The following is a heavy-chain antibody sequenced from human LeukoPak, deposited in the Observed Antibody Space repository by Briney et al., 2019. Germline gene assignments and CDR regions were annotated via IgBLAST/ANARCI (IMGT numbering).Heavy chain of an antibody. V-gene: IGHV4-38-2*02. CDR3: ARPRRGSSWNPALDWYFDL. CDR1: GYSISSGYY. J-gene: IGHJ2*01. CDR2: IYHSGST. D-gene: IGHD6-13*01. Sequence: SETLSLTCTVSGYSISSGYYWGWIRQPPGKGLEWIGSIYHSGSTYYNPSLKSRVTISVDTSKNQFSLKLSSVTAADTAVYYCARPRRGSSWNPALDWYFDLWGRGTLVTVSS.